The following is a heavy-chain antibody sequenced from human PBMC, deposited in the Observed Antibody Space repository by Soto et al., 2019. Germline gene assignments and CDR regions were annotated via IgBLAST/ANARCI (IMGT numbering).Heavy chain of an antibody. D-gene: IGHD3-10*01. J-gene: IGHJ6*02. CDR2: IYYSGST. Sequence: SETLSLTCTVAGGSISSYDWSWIRQPPGKGLEWIGYIYYSGSTYYNPSLKSRVTISVDTSKNQFSLKLSSVTAADTAVYYCARDLKSLWFGEFGMDVWGQGTTVTVSS. CDR3: ARDLKSLWFGEFGMDV. V-gene: IGHV4-59*06. CDR1: GGSISSYD.